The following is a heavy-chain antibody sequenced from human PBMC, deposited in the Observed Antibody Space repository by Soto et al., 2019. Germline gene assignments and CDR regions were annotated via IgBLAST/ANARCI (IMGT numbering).Heavy chain of an antibody. V-gene: IGHV3-30*18. Sequence: QVQLVESGGGVVQPVRSLRLSCAASGFTFSSYGMHWVRQAPGKGLEWVAVISYDGSNKYYADSVKGRFTISRDNSKNTLYLQMNSLRAEDTAVYYCAKDPANGWYSTGQFDYWGQGTLVTVSS. CDR2: ISYDGSNK. CDR1: GFTFSSYG. CDR3: AKDPANGWYSTGQFDY. J-gene: IGHJ4*02. D-gene: IGHD6-19*01.